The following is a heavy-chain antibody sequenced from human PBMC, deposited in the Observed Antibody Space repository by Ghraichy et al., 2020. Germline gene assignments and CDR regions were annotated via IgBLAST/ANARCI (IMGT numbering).Heavy chain of an antibody. V-gene: IGHV4-61*05. J-gene: IGHJ5*02. D-gene: IGHD2-21*01. Sequence: SQTLSLTCTFSGDSVINNYYYWAWLRQPPGKGLEWIGYIFHRGNSDSSSSLKRRVTMSIDTSKNRFFLRLSSVTAADTAVYYCARLVNSSWFDPWGQGTLVTVSS. CDR3: ARLVNSSWFDP. CDR2: IFHRGNS. CDR1: GDSVINNYYY.